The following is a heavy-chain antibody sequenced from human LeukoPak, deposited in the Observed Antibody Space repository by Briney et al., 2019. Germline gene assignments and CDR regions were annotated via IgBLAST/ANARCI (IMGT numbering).Heavy chain of an antibody. CDR3: AKDGESGSYPDY. V-gene: IGHV3-23*01. CDR1: GFTFSSYA. Sequence: GGSLRLSCTASGFTFSSYAMSWVREAPGKGLEWVSAISGSGGSTYSADSVKGRFTISRDNSKNTLYLQMNSLGAEDSAVYYCAKDGESGSYPDYWGQGTLVTVSS. J-gene: IGHJ4*02. D-gene: IGHD1-26*01. CDR2: ISGSGGST.